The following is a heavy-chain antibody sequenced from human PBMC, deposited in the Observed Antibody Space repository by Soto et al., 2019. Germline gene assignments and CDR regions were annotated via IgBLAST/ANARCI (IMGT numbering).Heavy chain of an antibody. CDR1: GGSISSSNW. V-gene: IGHV4-4*02. J-gene: IGHJ4*02. Sequence: SGTLSLTCAVSGGSISSSNWWSWVRQPPGKGLEWIGEIYHSGSTNYNPSLRSRITISVDKSKNQFSLKLTSVTAADTAIYYCVPVGLGTTTVDYWGQGTLVTVSS. D-gene: IGHD4-17*01. CDR3: VPVGLGTTTVDY. CDR2: IYHSGST.